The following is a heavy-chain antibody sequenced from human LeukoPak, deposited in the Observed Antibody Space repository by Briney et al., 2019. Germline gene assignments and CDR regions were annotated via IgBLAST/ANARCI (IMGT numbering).Heavy chain of an antibody. CDR1: GFTFSSYS. V-gene: IGHV3-48*01. CDR2: ISSSSSTL. D-gene: IGHD3-10*01. CDR3: ASIVTMVRGAIAGDY. Sequence: GGSLRLSCAASGFTFSSYSMNWVRQAPGKGREGGSYISSSSSTLYYADSVKGRFTISRDNAKNSLYLQMNSLRAEDTAVYYCASIVTMVRGAIAGDYWGQGTLVTVSS. J-gene: IGHJ4*02.